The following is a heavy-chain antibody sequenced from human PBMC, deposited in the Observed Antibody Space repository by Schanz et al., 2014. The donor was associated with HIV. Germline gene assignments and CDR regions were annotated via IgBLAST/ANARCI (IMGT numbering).Heavy chain of an antibody. J-gene: IGHJ6*02. CDR1: GYTFTSYG. V-gene: IGHV1-18*01. D-gene: IGHD5-12*01. CDR3: ARGEVATIEDKRGDYYYYYTMDV. CDR2: ISAYNGNI. Sequence: QVQLVQSGAEMKKPGASVKVSCKASGYTFTSYGITWVRQAPGQGLEWMGWISAYNGNINYAQNLQGRVTMTTDTSTSTAYMELRSLRSEDTAVYYCARGEVATIEDKRGDYYYYYTMDVWGQGTTVTVSS.